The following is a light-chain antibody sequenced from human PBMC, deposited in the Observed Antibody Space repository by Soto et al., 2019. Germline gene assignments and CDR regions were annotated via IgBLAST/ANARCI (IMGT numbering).Light chain of an antibody. CDR3: CSYARTTHV. Sequence: QSALTQPPSVSGSPGQSVTISCTGTTSDIGGYKYVSWYQQLPGKAPKLTILDVTKRPSGVPDRFSGSNSGNTASLTISGLQAEDEAIYYCCSYARTTHVFGTGTKLTVL. CDR1: TSDIGGYKY. CDR2: DVT. J-gene: IGLJ1*01. V-gene: IGLV2-11*01.